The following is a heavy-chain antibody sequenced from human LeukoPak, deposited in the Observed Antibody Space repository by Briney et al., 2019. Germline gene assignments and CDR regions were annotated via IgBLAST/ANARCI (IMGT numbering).Heavy chain of an antibody. V-gene: IGHV1-2*02. CDR1: GYTFTGYY. J-gene: IGHJ6*03. Sequence: ASVKVSCKASGYTFTGYYMHWVRQAPGQGLEWMGWINPNSGGTNYAQKFRGRVTMTRDTSISTAYMELSRLRSDDTAVYYCARDGGYCSSTSCYEGYYYYYYMDVWGKGTTVTISS. D-gene: IGHD2-2*03. CDR3: ARDGGYCSSTSCYEGYYYYYYMDV. CDR2: INPNSGGT.